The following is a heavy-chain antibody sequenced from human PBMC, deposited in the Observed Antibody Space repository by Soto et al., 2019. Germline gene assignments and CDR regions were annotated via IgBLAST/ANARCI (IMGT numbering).Heavy chain of an antibody. Sequence: DVQLVESGGGLIHRGGSLRLSCAVVGITFSGKEYVAWVRQAPGKGLEWVSGVYDADGKYYADSVKGRFTTSRDSSKTIVYLEMNDLGPEDTAIYYCATWLQREHAYDVWGQGTTVTVSS. D-gene: IGHD1-1*01. V-gene: IGHV3-53*01. J-gene: IGHJ3*01. CDR1: GITFSGKEY. CDR2: VYDADGK. CDR3: ATWLQREHAYDV.